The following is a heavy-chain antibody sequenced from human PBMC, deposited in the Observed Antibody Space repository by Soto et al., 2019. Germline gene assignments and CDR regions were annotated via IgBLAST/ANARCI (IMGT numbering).Heavy chain of an antibody. Sequence: QVQLVESGGGVVQPGRSLRLSCAASGFTFSSYAIHWVRQAPGKGLEWVALISYDGSNKYYADSVKGRFTISRDNSKNTRYLQMNSLRAEDTAVYYCARHKSDLRFLEWSYYFDYWGQGTLVTVSS. CDR3: ARHKSDLRFLEWSYYFDY. CDR2: ISYDGSNK. CDR1: GFTFSSYA. V-gene: IGHV3-30-3*01. D-gene: IGHD3-3*01. J-gene: IGHJ4*02.